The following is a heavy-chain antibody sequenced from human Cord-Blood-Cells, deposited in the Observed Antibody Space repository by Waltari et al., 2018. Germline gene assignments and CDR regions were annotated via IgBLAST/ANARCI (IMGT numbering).Heavy chain of an antibody. Sequence: QVQLVQSGAEVKKPGASVKVSCKASGYTFTGYYMHWVRQAPGQGLEWMGGSNPNRGGTNYAQKLQGRVTMTRDTSTSTAYMELSRLRSDDTAVYYCARIYYGSGSYYDAFDIWGQGTMVTVSS. CDR1: GYTFTGYY. CDR2: SNPNRGGT. CDR3: ARIYYGSGSYYDAFDI. D-gene: IGHD3-10*01. J-gene: IGHJ3*02. V-gene: IGHV1-2*02.